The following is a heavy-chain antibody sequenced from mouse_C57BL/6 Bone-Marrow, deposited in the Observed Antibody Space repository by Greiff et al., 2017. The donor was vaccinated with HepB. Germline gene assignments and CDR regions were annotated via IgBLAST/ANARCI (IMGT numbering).Heavy chain of an antibody. CDR3: VLMGTTVVAHWYFDV. J-gene: IGHJ1*03. CDR2: IHPSDSDT. V-gene: IGHV1-74*01. Sequence: QVQLQQSGAELARPGASVKMSCKASGYTFTSYWMHWVKQRPGQGLEWIGRIHPSDSDTNYNQKFKGKATLTVDKSSSTAYMQLSSLTSEDSAVYYCVLMGTTVVAHWYFDVWGTGTTVTVSS. D-gene: IGHD1-1*01. CDR1: GYTFTSYW.